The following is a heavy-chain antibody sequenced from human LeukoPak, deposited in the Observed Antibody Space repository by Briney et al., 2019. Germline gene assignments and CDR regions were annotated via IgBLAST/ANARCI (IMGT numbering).Heavy chain of an antibody. CDR1: GYSFTSYD. CDR2: MNPNSGNT. V-gene: IGHV1-8*01. CDR3: ARDFTYYDFWSGYHKAELFDY. J-gene: IGHJ4*02. Sequence: ASVKVSCKASGYSFTSYDINWVRQAPGQGLEWMGWMNPNSGNTGYVQKFQGRVAMTRDTSMTTAYMELSSLRAEDTAVYYCARDFTYYDFWSGYHKAELFDYWGQGTLVTVSS. D-gene: IGHD3-3*01.